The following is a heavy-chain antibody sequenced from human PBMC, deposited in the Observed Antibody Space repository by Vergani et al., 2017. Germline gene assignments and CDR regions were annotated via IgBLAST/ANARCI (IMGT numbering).Heavy chain of an antibody. CDR1: GFTFSSYA. V-gene: IGHV3-23*01. CDR2: ISGSGGST. J-gene: IGHJ3*02. D-gene: IGHD3-3*01. CDR3: AAVQYYDFWSQWRAFDI. Sequence: EVQLLESGGGLVQPGGSLRLSCAASGFTFSSYAMSWVRQAPGKGLEWVSAISGSGGSTYYADSVKGRFTISRDNSKNTLYLQMNSLRAEDTAVYYCAAVQYYDFWSQWRAFDIWGQGTMVTVSS.